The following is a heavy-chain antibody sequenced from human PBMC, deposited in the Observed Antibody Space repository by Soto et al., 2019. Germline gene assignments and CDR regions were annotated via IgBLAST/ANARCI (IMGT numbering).Heavy chain of an antibody. CDR3: ARDVILTGADYYYGMDV. Sequence: ASVKVSCKASGYTFNSYYMHWVRQAPGQGLKWMGIIDPNGGSTSYAQKFQGRVTMTRATSTSTVYMELSSLRSEDTAVYYCARDVILTGADYYYGMDVWGQGTTVTVSS. CDR1: GYTFNSYY. V-gene: IGHV1-46*02. D-gene: IGHD3-9*01. CDR2: IDPNGGST. J-gene: IGHJ6*02.